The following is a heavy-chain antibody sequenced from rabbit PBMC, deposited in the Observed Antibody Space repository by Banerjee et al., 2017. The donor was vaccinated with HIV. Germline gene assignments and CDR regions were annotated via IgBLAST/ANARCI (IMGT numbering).Heavy chain of an antibody. J-gene: IGHJ4*01. CDR1: GFSFSSGYD. V-gene: IGHV1S47*01. D-gene: IGHD4-1*01. CDR3: ARDGSGWGGLTL. CDR2: IYNGDGSA. Sequence: EESGGDLVKPGASLTLTCTASGFSFSSGYDMCWVRQAPGKGPEWIACIYNGDGSAYYASWVNGRFSVSRSTSLNTVTLQMTSLTAADTATYFCARDGSGWGGLTLWGPGTLVTVS.